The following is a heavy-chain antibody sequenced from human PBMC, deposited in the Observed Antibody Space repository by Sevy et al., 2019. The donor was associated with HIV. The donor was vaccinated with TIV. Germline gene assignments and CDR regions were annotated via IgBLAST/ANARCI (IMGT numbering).Heavy chain of an antibody. J-gene: IGHJ5*02. CDR1: GYSFTNYG. CDR3: AKEGKNISSWFDP. D-gene: IGHD3-3*02. V-gene: IGHV1-18*01. CDR2: ISGYNGYT. Sequence: ASVKVSCKASGYSFTNYGIGWVRQAPGQGLEWMGWISGYNGYTNYAQNLQGRVTMTTDTSTSKAYMELRSLRSDDTAIYYCAKEGKNISSWFDPWGQGTLVTVSS.